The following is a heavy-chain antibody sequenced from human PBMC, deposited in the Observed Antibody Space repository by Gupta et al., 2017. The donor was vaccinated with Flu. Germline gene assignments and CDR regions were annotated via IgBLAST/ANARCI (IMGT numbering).Heavy chain of an antibody. CDR1: GFILSAHW. D-gene: IGHD3-3*01. V-gene: IGHV3-7*01. CDR2: INQDGSDK. CDR3: AGPYADYGSGYSGD. Sequence: SGFILSAHWRRWVRKAPGKGLEWVANINQDGSDKKYVDSVKGRFTISRDNAKNSVFLQMNSLRAEDTAVYYCAGPYADYGSGYSGDWGQGAQVTVAS. J-gene: IGHJ1*01.